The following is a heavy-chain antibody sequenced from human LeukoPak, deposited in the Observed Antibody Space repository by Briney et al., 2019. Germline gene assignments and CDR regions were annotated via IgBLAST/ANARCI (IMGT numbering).Heavy chain of an antibody. Sequence: GGSLRLSCAVSGFTFSDYYMSWIRQAPGKGLECVSYTTNSGSTIYYADSVKGRFTTSRDNAKNSLYLQMNSLRAEDTAVYYCARPYFSNSGYFDYWGQGSLVTVFS. J-gene: IGHJ4*02. CDR3: ARPYFSNSGYFDY. CDR1: GFTFSDYY. D-gene: IGHD3-22*01. V-gene: IGHV3-11*01. CDR2: TTNSGSTI.